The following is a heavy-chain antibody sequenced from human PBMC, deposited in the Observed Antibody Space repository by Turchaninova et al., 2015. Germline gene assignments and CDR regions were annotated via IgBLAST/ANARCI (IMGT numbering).Heavy chain of an antibody. CDR1: DGPNNNYY. CDR3: ARQRPDYYDTSGYYNFDF. D-gene: IGHD3-22*01. Sequence: QVQLQESGPGLVKPSGTLSFTCTVADGPNNNYYWSWLRQPPGKGLEWIGYIHYTGSTNYNPSLKSRLTISVDTSKNQFSLKLSSVTAADTAVYYCARQRPDYYDTSGYYNFDFWGQGTLVTVSS. V-gene: IGHV4-59*01. J-gene: IGHJ4*02. CDR2: IHYTGST.